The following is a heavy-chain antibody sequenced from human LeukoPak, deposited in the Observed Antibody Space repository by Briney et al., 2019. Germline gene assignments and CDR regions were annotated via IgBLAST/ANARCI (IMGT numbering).Heavy chain of an antibody. D-gene: IGHD6-13*01. CDR2: IYYSGST. V-gene: IGHV4-59*08. CDR3: ARGIAAGYDY. J-gene: IGHJ4*02. Sequence: SETLSLTCTVSGGSITSYYWSWIRQPPGKGLEWIGYIYYSGSTNYNPSLKSRVTISVDTSKNQFSLRLGSMAAADTAIYYCARGIAAGYDYWGQGTLVTVSS. CDR1: GGSITSYY.